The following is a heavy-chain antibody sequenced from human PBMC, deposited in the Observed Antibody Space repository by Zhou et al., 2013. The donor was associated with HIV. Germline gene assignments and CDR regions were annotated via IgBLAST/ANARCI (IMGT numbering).Heavy chain of an antibody. CDR2: INTNSGDT. CDR3: TKDCGLGGSRDY. Sequence: QVQLVQSGAEVKMPGASVKVSCKASGYTFTGKSLHWVRQAPGQGLEWMGWINTNSGDTNSAQKFQGRVTMTRDTSISTAYMELSSLTSDDTAIYYCTKDCGLGGSRDYWGQGTLVTVSS. V-gene: IGHV1-2*02. D-gene: IGHD1-26*01. J-gene: IGHJ4*02. CDR1: GYTFTGKS.